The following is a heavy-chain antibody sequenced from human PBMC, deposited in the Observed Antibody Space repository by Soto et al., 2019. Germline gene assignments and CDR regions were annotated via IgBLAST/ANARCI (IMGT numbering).Heavy chain of an antibody. J-gene: IGHJ4*02. D-gene: IGHD3-10*01. CDR1: GGSIRSSSYS. V-gene: IGHV4-39*01. Sequence: QLQLQESGPGLVRPSETLSLTCTVSGGSIRSSSYSWGWIRQSPGTGLEWVGSMFYSGSTFFHPSRESRVTIALDLSKSQFSVKLTSVTAADTAVSFCSGSGAQHDNRHDFYYWGRGTLVTVSS. CDR2: MFYSGST. CDR3: SGSGAQHDNRHDFYY.